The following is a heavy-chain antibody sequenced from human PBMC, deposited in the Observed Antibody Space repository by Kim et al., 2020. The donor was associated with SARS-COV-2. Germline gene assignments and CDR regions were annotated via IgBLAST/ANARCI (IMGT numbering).Heavy chain of an antibody. Sequence: GGSLRLSCAASGFIFRNYVMTWVRQAPGKGLEWVSSISGIGYTYYVDSVKGRFTISRDNSKSTLYLQMNSQRTEDTAIYYCAKDVRDCNNNGVCPFVGAADYWGQGTLVTVSS. CDR1: GFIFRNYV. D-gene: IGHD2-8*01. CDR2: ISGIGYT. J-gene: IGHJ4*02. CDR3: AKDVRDCNNNGVCPFVGAADY. V-gene: IGHV3-23*01.